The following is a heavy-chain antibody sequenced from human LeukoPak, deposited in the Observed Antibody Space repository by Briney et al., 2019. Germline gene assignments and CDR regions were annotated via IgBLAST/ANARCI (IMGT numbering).Heavy chain of an antibody. CDR3: ERDIESTFDP. CDR1: GGTFSSYA. D-gene: IGHD3-16*02. V-gene: IGHV1-69*05. Sequence: SVKVSCKASGGTFSSYAISWVRQAPGQGLEWMGGIIPIFGTANYAQKFQGRVTITTDESTSTAYMELSSLRSEATAVYYCERDIESTFDPWGQGTLVTVSS. CDR2: IIPIFGTA. J-gene: IGHJ5*02.